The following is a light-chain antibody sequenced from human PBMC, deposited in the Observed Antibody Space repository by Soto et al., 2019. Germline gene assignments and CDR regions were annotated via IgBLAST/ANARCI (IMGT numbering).Light chain of an antibody. CDR2: AAS. J-gene: IGKJ4*01. V-gene: IGKV1-17*03. CDR1: QGISNY. Sequence: DIQMTQSPSAMYSSLGDRVTITCRASQGISNYLAWFQQKPGKVPKRLIYAASSLQSGVPSRFSVSGSGTEFTLTLSRLKTEDFATYYGLQQNSYPLTFCGGTKVDIK. CDR3: LQQNSYPLT.